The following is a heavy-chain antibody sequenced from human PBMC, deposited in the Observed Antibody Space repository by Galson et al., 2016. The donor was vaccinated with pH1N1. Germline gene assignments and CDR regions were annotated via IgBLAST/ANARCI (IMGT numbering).Heavy chain of an antibody. D-gene: IGHD3-22*01. CDR3: AKHASGNYYDPGGYGALDY. V-gene: IGHV3-23*01. CDR2: ISASGSGT. Sequence: SLRLSCAVSGFTFGRSAMSWVRQAPGKGLEWLSGISASGSGTYYADSVEGRFSISRDSSGHTLYLQMNSLRVDETATYYCAKHASGNYYDPGGYGALDYWGQGTLVTVSS. J-gene: IGHJ4*02. CDR1: GFTFGRSA.